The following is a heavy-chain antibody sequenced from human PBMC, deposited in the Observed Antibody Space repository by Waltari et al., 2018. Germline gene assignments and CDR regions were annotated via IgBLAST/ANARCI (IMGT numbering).Heavy chain of an antibody. CDR2: IDPDGGGT. Sequence: QVQLVQSGADVGRPGASVRLSCKASGYTFTNYYVHGLRQAPGRGFEWLGIIDPDGGGTTYAPKFRDRLSLTRDTSTSVLYMALDNLNSDDSAIYFCARGRGTLGQLLVTYWGQGTQVLVSS. V-gene: IGHV1-46*01. CDR3: ARGRGTLGQLLVTY. D-gene: IGHD6-13*01. J-gene: IGHJ4*02. CDR1: GYTFTNYY.